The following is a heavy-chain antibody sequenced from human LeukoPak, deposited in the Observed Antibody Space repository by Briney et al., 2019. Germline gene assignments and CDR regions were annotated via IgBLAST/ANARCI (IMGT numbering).Heavy chain of an antibody. CDR3: AKDTSPPTPRTFDY. D-gene: IGHD4-17*01. CDR2: ISSSSSTI. CDR1: GFTFSSYA. Sequence: GGSLRLSCAASGFTFSSYAMNWVRQAPGKGLEWVSYISSSSSTIYYADSVKGRFTISRDNSKNTLYLQMNSLRAEDTAVYYCAKDTSPPTPRTFDYWGQGTLVTVSS. V-gene: IGHV3-23*01. J-gene: IGHJ4*02.